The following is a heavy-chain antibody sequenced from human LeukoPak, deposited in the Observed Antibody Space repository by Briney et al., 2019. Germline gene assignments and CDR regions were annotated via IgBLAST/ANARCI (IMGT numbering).Heavy chain of an antibody. Sequence: ASVKVPCKASGYTFTSYGISWVRQAPGQGLEWMGWISAYNGNTNYAQKLQGRVTMTTDTSTSTAYMELRSLRSDDTAVYYCARWGMTTVEGWFDPWGQGTLVTVSS. CDR2: ISAYNGNT. V-gene: IGHV1-18*01. D-gene: IGHD4-23*01. CDR3: ARWGMTTVEGWFDP. CDR1: GYTFTSYG. J-gene: IGHJ5*02.